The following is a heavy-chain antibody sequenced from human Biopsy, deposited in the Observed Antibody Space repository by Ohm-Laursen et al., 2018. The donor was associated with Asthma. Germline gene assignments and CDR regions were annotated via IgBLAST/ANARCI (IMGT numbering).Heavy chain of an antibody. CDR2: ISYDGSDK. CDR1: GFTFSSYG. Sequence: SLGLSCTASGFTFSSYGMHWVRQAPGKGLEWVAFISYDGSDKFYADSVKGRFTTSRDNSQNTLDLHMNRLTFEDTAVYYCARASVVKHYYYYGMDVWGPGTTVTVFS. J-gene: IGHJ6*02. CDR3: ARASVVKHYYYYGMDV. V-gene: IGHV3-30*03.